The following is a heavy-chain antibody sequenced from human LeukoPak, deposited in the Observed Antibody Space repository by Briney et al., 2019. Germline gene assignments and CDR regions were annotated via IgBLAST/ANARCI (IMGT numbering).Heavy chain of an antibody. CDR1: GGTFSSYA. V-gene: IGHV1-69*13. D-gene: IGHD6-19*01. Sequence: ASVKVSCKASGGTFSSYAISWVRQAPGRGLEWMGGIISIFGTANYAQKFQGRVTITADESTSTAYMELSSLRSEDTAVYYCARDRDDSSGKFDYWGQGTLVTVSS. CDR2: IISIFGTA. CDR3: ARDRDDSSGKFDY. J-gene: IGHJ4*02.